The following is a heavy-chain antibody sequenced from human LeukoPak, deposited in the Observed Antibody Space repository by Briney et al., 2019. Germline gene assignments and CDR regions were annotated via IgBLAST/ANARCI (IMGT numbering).Heavy chain of an antibody. CDR2: INSDGSST. CDR3: AREGTRRDAFDI. CDR1: GYTFSSYW. J-gene: IGHJ3*02. V-gene: IGHV3-74*01. D-gene: IGHD3-10*01. Sequence: PGGSLRLSCAASGYTFSSYWMHWVLQAPGKGLVWVSRINSDGSSTSYADSVKGRFTISRENAKNTLYLQMNSLRAEDTAVYYCAREGTRRDAFDIWGQGTMVTVSS.